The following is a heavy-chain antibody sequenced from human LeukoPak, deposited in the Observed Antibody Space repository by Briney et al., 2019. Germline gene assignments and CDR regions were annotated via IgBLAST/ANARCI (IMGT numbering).Heavy chain of an antibody. CDR2: IYYTGST. J-gene: IGHJ2*01. CDR3: ARQGGGFWYFDL. V-gene: IGHV4-59*01. CDR1: GASISSYY. D-gene: IGHD6-25*01. Sequence: PSETLSLTCTVSGASISSYYWSWIRQPPGKGLEWIGYIYYTGSTNYNPSLKSRVTISLDTSKNQFSLKLNSVTAADTAVYYCARQGGGFWYFDLWGRGTLVTVSS.